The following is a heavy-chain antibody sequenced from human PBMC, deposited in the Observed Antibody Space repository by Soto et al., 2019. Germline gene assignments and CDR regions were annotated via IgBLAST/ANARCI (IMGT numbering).Heavy chain of an antibody. CDR2: IIPIFGTA. CDR3: ARSEVVAAINTYYYYGMDV. J-gene: IGHJ6*02. CDR1: GGTFSSYA. V-gene: IGHV1-69*13. Sequence: ASVKVSCKASGGTFSSYAISWVRQAPGQGLEWMGGIIPIFGTANYAQKLQGRVTITADESTSTAYMELSSLRSEDTAVYYCARSEVVAAINTYYYYGMDVWGQGTRVTVSS. D-gene: IGHD2-15*01.